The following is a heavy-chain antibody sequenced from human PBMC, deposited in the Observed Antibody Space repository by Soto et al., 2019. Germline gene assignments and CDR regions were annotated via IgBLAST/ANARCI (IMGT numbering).Heavy chain of an antibody. CDR1: GFTFSSYS. CDR2: ISSSSSYI. CDR3: ARGSSGYDILTGYYQFFDY. V-gene: IGHV3-21*01. J-gene: IGHJ4*02. D-gene: IGHD3-9*01. Sequence: EVQLVESGGGLVKPGGSLRLSCAASGFTFSSYSMNWVRQAPGKGLEWVSSISSSSSYIYYADSVKGRFTISRDNAKNSLYLQMNSLRAEDTAVYYCARGSSGYDILTGYYQFFDYWGQGTLVTVSS.